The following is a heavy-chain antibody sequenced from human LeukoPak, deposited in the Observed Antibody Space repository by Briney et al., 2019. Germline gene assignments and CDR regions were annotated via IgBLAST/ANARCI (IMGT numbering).Heavy chain of an antibody. J-gene: IGHJ6*03. CDR2: TYDKSNWYN. V-gene: IGHV6-1*01. D-gene: IGHD6-13*01. Sequence: SQTLSLTFAISGDSVSTNRGGWYWIRQSPSRGLEWLGRTYDKSNWYNDYTLSVKSRITINPDTSKNQFSLQLNSVTPEDTAVYYCARGPQLVDYYYIDVWGKGTTVTVSS. CDR1: GDSVSTNRGG. CDR3: ARGPQLVDYYYIDV.